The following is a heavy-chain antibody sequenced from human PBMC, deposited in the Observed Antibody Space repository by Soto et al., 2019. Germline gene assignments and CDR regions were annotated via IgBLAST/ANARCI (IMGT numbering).Heavy chain of an antibody. CDR2: IYYSGST. CDR1: GGSVSSGSYY. CDR3: ARAGSYYDSSGYYSDY. V-gene: IGHV4-61*01. Sequence: QVQLQESGPGLVKPSETLSLTCTVSGGSVSSGSYYWSWIRQPPGKGLEWIGYIYYSGSTNYNPSLKRRVTISVDTSKNQFSLKLSSVTAADTSVYYCARAGSYYDSSGYYSDYWGQGTLVTGSS. D-gene: IGHD3-22*01. J-gene: IGHJ4*02.